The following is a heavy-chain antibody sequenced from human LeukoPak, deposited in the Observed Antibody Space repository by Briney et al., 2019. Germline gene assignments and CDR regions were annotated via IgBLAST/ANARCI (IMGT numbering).Heavy chain of an antibody. CDR1: GGSISSYY. V-gene: IGHV4-59*01. CDR2: IYYSGDT. CDR3: VRGPYGASISKWFDP. Sequence: PSETLSLTCTVSGGSISSYYWSWIRQSPGGELEWIGYIYYSGDTAYNPSLRSRVTLSVDTSKNQFSLQLRSVTTADTAVYYCVRGPYGASISKWFDPWGQGTQVIVSP. D-gene: IGHD4/OR15-4a*01. J-gene: IGHJ5*02.